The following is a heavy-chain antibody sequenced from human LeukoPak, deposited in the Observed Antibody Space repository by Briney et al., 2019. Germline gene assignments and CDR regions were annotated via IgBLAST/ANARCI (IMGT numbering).Heavy chain of an antibody. J-gene: IGHJ6*02. CDR3: ARGYSSGWWENYYYYGMDV. V-gene: IGHV4-61*01. CDR1: GGSISGSSYY. CDR2: IYYSGST. Sequence: SETLSLTCTVSGGSISGSSYYWSWIRQPPRKGLEWIGYIYYSGSTNYNPSLKSRVTISVDTSKNQFSLKLSSVTAADTAVYYCARGYSSGWWENYYYYGMDVWGQGTTVTVSS. D-gene: IGHD6-19*01.